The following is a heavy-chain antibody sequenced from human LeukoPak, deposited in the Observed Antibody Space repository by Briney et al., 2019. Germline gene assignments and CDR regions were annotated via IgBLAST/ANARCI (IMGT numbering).Heavy chain of an antibody. V-gene: IGHV4-59*12. D-gene: IGHD6-13*01. CDR1: GAPISSYY. CDR2: RYYSGTT. Sequence: SETLSLTCTVSGAPISSYYWSWVRQPPGKGLEWIGYRYYSGTTNYNPSLKSRVTISVDTSKNQFSLKLSSVTAADTAVYYCARDRIAAAAHSYYYGMDVWGQGTTVTVSS. CDR3: ARDRIAAAAHSYYYGMDV. J-gene: IGHJ6*02.